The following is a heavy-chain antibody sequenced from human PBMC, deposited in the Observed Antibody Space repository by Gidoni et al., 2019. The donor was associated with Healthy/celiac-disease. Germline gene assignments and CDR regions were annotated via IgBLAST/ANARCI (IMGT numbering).Heavy chain of an antibody. V-gene: IGHV1-69*04. D-gene: IGHD6-13*01. CDR1: GVTFSSYA. CDR2: IIPILGIA. Sequence: QFQLVPSGAEVRKPWSSVKVSCKASGVTFSSYAISWVRQAPGQGFEWMGRIIPILGIANYAQKFQGRVKITADKSTSTGYMELSSLRSEDTAVYYCARDPTNYSSRVTLGYWGQGTLVTVSS. CDR3: ARDPTNYSSRVTLGY. J-gene: IGHJ4*02.